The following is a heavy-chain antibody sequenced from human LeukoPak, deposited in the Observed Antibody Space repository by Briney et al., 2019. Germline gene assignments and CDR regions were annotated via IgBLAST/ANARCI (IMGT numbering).Heavy chain of an antibody. Sequence: SETLSLTCTVSGGSISSGDYYWSWLRQPPGKGLEWIGYIYYSGGTYYNPSLKSRVTISVDTSKNQFSLKLSSVTAADTAVYYCARVPGGYCSSTSCYNYYYYGMDVWGQGTTVTVSS. CDR2: IYYSGGT. CDR3: ARVPGGYCSSTSCYNYYYYGMDV. CDR1: GGSISSGDYY. V-gene: IGHV4-30-4*01. D-gene: IGHD2-2*02. J-gene: IGHJ6*02.